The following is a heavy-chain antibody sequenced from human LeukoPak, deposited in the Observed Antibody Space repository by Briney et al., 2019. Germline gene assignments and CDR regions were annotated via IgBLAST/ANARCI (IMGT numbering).Heavy chain of an antibody. Sequence: GGSLRLSCAASGFTFNNFAMNWVRQAPGKGLEWVSVISSSGGSTDYADSVKGRFTISRDNSKNTLDLQMNSLRAEDTAVYYCAKDPVVVVPAAMAYGYWGQGTLVTVSS. CDR1: GFTFNNFA. J-gene: IGHJ4*02. CDR2: ISSSGGST. D-gene: IGHD2-2*01. V-gene: IGHV3-23*01. CDR3: AKDPVVVVPAAMAYGY.